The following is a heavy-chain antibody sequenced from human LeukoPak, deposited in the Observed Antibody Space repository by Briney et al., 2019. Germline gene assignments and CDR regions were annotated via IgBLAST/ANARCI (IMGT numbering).Heavy chain of an antibody. Sequence: ETLSLTCTVSGGSISSYYWSWIRQPPGKGLEWVSAISGSGGSTYYADSVKGRFTISRDNSKNTLYLQMNSLRAEDTAVYYCAGGGYCSSTSCPGGFDYWGQGTLVTVSS. V-gene: IGHV3-23*01. J-gene: IGHJ4*02. D-gene: IGHD2-2*01. CDR1: GGSISSYY. CDR2: ISGSGGST. CDR3: AGGGYCSSTSCPGGFDY.